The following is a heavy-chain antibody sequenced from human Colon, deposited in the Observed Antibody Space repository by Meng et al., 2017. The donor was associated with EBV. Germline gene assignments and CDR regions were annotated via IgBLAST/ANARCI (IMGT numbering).Heavy chain of an antibody. CDR1: GFTFSSSA. CDR3: ATALY. CDR2: ISGSGLST. D-gene: IGHD2-15*01. V-gene: IGHV3-23*04. J-gene: IGHJ4*02. Sequence: EGRLVESGGGLVQPGGSLRLSCAASGFTFSSSALSWVRQAPGRGLEWVSTISGSGLSTYYADSVKGRFTISRDNSKNTLYLQMNSLRAEDTALYYCATALYWGQGTLVTVSS.